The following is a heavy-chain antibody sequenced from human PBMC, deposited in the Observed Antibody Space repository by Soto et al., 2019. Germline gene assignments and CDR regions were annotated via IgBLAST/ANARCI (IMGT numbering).Heavy chain of an antibody. V-gene: IGHV3-23*01. Sequence: PGGSLRLSCAASGFTFRSFGMSWVRQAPGKGLEWVSGISGSGGSTYYADSVKGRFTISRDNSKNTLYLPMNSLRAEDTAIYYCAGVHIVRGLGHRNGMDVCGQGNT. CDR1: GFTFRSFG. J-gene: IGHJ6*02. CDR3: AGVHIVRGLGHRNGMDV. CDR2: ISGSGGST. D-gene: IGHD3-10*01.